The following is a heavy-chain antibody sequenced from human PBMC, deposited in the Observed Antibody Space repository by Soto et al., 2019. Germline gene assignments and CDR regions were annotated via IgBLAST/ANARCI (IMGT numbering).Heavy chain of an antibody. D-gene: IGHD6-6*01. Sequence: SETLSLTCAVYGGSFSGYYWSWIRQSPGKGLEWIGEINHSGSTNYNPSLKSRVTISVDTSKNQFSLKLSSVTAADTAVYYCARGASYRQLVYWGQGTLVTVSS. CDR1: GGSFSGYY. CDR3: ARGASYRQLVY. J-gene: IGHJ4*02. CDR2: INHSGST. V-gene: IGHV4-34*01.